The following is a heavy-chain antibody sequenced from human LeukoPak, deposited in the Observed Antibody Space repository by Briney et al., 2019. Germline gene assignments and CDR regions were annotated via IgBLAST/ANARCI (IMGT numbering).Heavy chain of an antibody. J-gene: IGHJ6*02. CDR3: ARIGTTTRRPAGLDV. CDR1: GFTFSSYE. D-gene: IGHD1-1*01. Sequence: GGSLTLSCAASGFTFSSYEMNWVRQAPGKGLEWVSYIASGGGANRFYSESVKGRFTISRDNAKNSLYLHMNSLRAEDTGVYYCARIGTTTRRPAGLDVWGQGTTVTVSS. V-gene: IGHV3-48*03. CDR2: IASGGGANR.